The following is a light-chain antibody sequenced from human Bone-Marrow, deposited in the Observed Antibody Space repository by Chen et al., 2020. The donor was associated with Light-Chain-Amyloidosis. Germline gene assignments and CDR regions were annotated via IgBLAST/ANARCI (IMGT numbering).Light chain of an antibody. Sequence: EIVLTQSPGTLSLSPGARATLSCRASQSVRYLAWYQQKPGQAPRLLIYGSSSRATGIPDRFTGSGSGTDFTLTINRLEPEDFAMYYCQQYGTSPLTFGGGTKVEIK. CDR3: QQYGTSPLT. J-gene: IGKJ4*01. CDR2: GSS. V-gene: IGKV3-20*01. CDR1: QSVRY.